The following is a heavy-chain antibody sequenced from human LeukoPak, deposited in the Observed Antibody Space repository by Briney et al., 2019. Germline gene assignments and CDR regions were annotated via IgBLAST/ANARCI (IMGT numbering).Heavy chain of an antibody. CDR3: ARDYYDSSGYYHGGH. Sequence: ASVKVSCKASGYSFTSYGIHWVRQAPGQGLEWMGIINLRGSSTTYAQTFQGRVTMTGDTSTGTVYMELSSLRSEDTAVYYCARDYYDSSGYYHGGHWGQGTLVTVSS. CDR2: INLRGSST. J-gene: IGHJ4*02. D-gene: IGHD3-22*01. V-gene: IGHV1-46*01. CDR1: GYSFTSYG.